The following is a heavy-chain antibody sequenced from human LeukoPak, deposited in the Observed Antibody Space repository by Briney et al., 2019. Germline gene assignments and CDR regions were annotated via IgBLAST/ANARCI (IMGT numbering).Heavy chain of an antibody. J-gene: IGHJ4*02. V-gene: IGHV3-48*02. D-gene: IGHD1-26*01. CDR1: GFTFSSYT. CDR3: ASSGSYRLDY. CDR2: ITASGTAM. Sequence: GGSLRLSCAASGFTFSSYTMNWVRQAPGKGLEWVSHITASGTAMFYADSVKGRFTISRDNAKNSLYLQMNSLRDEDTAVYYCASSGSYRLDYWGQGTLVTVSS.